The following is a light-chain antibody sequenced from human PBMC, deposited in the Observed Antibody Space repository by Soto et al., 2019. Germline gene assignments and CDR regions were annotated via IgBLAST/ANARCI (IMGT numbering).Light chain of an antibody. CDR3: QQYDNLPSIT. J-gene: IGKJ5*01. CDR1: QDISNY. V-gene: IGKV1-33*01. Sequence: DIQMTQSPSSLSASVGDRVTITCQASQDISNYLNWYQQKPGKAPKLLIYDASNLETGVPSRFSGSRSGTDFTFTISNLQPEDFATYYCQQYDNLPSITFGQGTRLEIK. CDR2: DAS.